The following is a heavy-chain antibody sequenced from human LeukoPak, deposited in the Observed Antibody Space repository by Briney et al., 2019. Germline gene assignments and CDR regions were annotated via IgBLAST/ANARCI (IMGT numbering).Heavy chain of an antibody. Sequence: GGSLRLSCAASGFTFSSYWMSWVRQAPGKGLEWVSNIKEDGSVRYYVDSVKGRFTISRDNAKKSLYMQMNSLRAEDTAVYYCARGGGFRGEFDYWGQGTLVTVSS. CDR1: GFTFSSYW. D-gene: IGHD3-16*01. CDR3: ARGGGFRGEFDY. CDR2: IKEDGSVR. V-gene: IGHV3-7*01. J-gene: IGHJ4*02.